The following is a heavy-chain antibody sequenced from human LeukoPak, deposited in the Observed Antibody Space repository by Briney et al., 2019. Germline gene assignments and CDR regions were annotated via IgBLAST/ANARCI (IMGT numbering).Heavy chain of an antibody. V-gene: IGHV4-38-2*02. CDR2: IYHSGST. J-gene: IGHJ1*01. Sequence: SETLSLTCTVSGYSISSGYYWGWIRQPPGKGLEWIGSIYHSGSTYYNPSLKSRVTTSVDTSKNQFSLKLSSVTAADTAVYYCASYILTSIAAAGPPLAEYFQHWGQGTLVTVSS. CDR1: GYSISSGYY. CDR3: ASYILTSIAAAGPPLAEYFQH. D-gene: IGHD6-13*01.